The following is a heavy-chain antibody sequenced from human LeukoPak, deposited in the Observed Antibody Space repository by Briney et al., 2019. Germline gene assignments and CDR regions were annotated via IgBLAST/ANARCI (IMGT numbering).Heavy chain of an antibody. J-gene: IGHJ5*02. CDR1: GFTFSSYG. V-gene: IGHV3-23*01. D-gene: IGHD6-13*01. Sequence: GGSLRLSCAASGFTFSSYGMSWVRQAPGKGLEWVSAIGGSGGSTYYADSVKGRFTISRENSKNTLYLQMNSLRAEDMAVYYCAKTQAAVGKAWFDPWGQGTLVTVSS. CDR2: IGGSGGST. CDR3: AKTQAAVGKAWFDP.